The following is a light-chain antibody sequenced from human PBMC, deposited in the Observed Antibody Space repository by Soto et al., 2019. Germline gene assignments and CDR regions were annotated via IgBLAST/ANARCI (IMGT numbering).Light chain of an antibody. CDR1: QGIRSF. CDR3: QHLNTYPLT. J-gene: IGKJ4*01. Sequence: DIQLTQSPSFLSASIGDRVTITCRASQGIRSFLAWYHQKPGKAPNLLISGASILRTGVPSRFSGSGSGTEFTLTISSLQPDDFATYYCQHLNTYPLTFGGGTKVEI. CDR2: GAS. V-gene: IGKV1-9*01.